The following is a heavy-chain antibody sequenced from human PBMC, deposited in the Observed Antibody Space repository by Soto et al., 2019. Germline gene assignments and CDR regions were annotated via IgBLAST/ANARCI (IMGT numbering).Heavy chain of an antibody. J-gene: IGHJ4*02. D-gene: IGHD5-12*01. CDR1: GFSISSGGYS. CDR2: IYHSGST. V-gene: IGHV4-30-2*01. CDR3: ARVRRRRDGYNGGFFDY. Sequence: SETLSLTCAVSGFSISSGGYSWSWIRQPPGKGLEWIGYIYHSGSTYYNPSLKSRVTISVDRSKNQFSLKLSSVTAADTAVYYCARVRRRRDGYNGGFFDYWGQGTLVTVSS.